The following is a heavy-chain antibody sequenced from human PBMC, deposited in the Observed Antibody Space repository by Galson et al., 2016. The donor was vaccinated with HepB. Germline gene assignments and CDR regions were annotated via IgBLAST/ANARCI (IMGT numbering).Heavy chain of an antibody. CDR3: AKATLVATITEFDY. V-gene: IGHV3-48*03. CDR2: ITNSGSTI. CDR1: GFTSRSYE. D-gene: IGHD5-12*01. Sequence: SLRLSCAASGFTSRSYEMNWVRQAPGKGLEWVSYITNSGSTIYYADSVKGRFTISRDNAKNSLYLQMNSLRVEDTAVYYCAKATLVATITEFDYWSQGTLVTVSS. J-gene: IGHJ4*02.